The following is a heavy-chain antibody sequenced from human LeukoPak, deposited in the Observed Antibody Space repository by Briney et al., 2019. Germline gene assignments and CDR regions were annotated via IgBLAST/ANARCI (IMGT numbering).Heavy chain of an antibody. D-gene: IGHD1-26*01. CDR1: GFTFSDYY. J-gene: IGHJ4*02. CDR3: ARFSGSNLFAY. CDR2: ISSSSSYT. V-gene: IGHV3-11*06. Sequence: GGSLRLSCAASGFTFSDYYMSWIRQAPGKGLEWVSYISSSSSYTNYADSVKGRFTISRDNAKNSLYLQMNSLRAEDTAVYYCARFSGSNLFAYWGQGTLVTVSS.